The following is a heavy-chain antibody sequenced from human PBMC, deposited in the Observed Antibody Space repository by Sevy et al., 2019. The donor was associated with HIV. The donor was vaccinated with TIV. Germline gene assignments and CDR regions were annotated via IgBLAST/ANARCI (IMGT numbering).Heavy chain of an antibody. CDR1: GGSINNYW. Sequence: SETLSLTCTVSGGSINNYWWGWIRQPAGKGLEWIGRFYSSGTADDNPSLKSRVTMSVDTARNQFSLKMSSVTAAETAVYFCARDDQDSWSGYYKVQYQYIMDVWGQWTTVTVSS. CDR3: ARDDQDSWSGYYKVQYQYIMDV. CDR2: FYSSGTA. D-gene: IGHD3-3*01. J-gene: IGHJ6*02. V-gene: IGHV4-4*07.